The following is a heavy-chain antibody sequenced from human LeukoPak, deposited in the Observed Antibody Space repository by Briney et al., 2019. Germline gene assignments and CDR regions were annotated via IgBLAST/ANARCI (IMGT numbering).Heavy chain of an antibody. CDR3: ARAGGFTILRGVVNNWFDP. Sequence: SETLSLTCTVSGGSISSSSYYWGWIRQPPGNGLEWIGSMYYSGSTYYNPSLKSRVTISVDTSKNQFSLKLSSLSAADTAVYYCARAGGFTILRGVVNNWFDPWGQGTLVTVSS. J-gene: IGHJ5*02. CDR2: MYYSGST. V-gene: IGHV4-39*07. CDR1: GGSISSSSYY. D-gene: IGHD3-10*01.